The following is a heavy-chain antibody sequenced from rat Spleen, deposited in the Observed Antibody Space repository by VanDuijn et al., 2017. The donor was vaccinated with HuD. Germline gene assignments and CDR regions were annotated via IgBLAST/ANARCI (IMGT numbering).Heavy chain of an antibody. V-gene: IGHV5-22*01. D-gene: IGHD1-3*01. J-gene: IGHJ4*01. CDR3: ARHGANYGPLDYGMDA. CDR1: EFTFSNYD. CDR2: ISYDGSTP. Sequence: EVQLVESGGGLVQPGRSMKLSCAASEFTFSNYDMAWVRQAPTKGLEWVTSISYDGSTPYYRNSVRGRFTISRDNAQNSLSLQMNSLRSEDTATLFCARHGANYGPLDYGMDAWGQGASVTVSS.